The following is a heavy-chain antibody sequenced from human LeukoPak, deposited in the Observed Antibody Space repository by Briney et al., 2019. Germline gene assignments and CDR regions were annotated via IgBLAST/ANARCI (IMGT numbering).Heavy chain of an antibody. J-gene: IGHJ5*02. D-gene: IGHD2-2*01. CDR3: ARDVSSPSSWWFDP. CDR2: ITPYNGNT. Sequence: ASVKVSCKASGYTFTNFGISWVRQAPGQGLEWMGWITPYNGNTNYAQKLQGRVTLTTDTSTSTAYMELSSLRYEDTAVYYCARDVSSPSSWWFDPWGQGTLVIVSS. CDR1: GYTFTNFG. V-gene: IGHV1-18*01.